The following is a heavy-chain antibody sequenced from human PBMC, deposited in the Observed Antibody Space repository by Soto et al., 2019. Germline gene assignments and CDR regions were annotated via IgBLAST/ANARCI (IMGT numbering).Heavy chain of an antibody. CDR2: IYYSGST. CDR1: GGSISSSSYY. Sequence: SETLSLTCTVSGGSISSSSYYWGWIRQPPGKGLEWIGGIYYSGSTYYNPSLKSRVTISVDTSKNQFSLKRSSVTAADTAVYYCARLLSGDDAFDIWGQGTMVTVSS. D-gene: IGHD1-26*01. V-gene: IGHV4-39*01. J-gene: IGHJ3*02. CDR3: ARLLSGDDAFDI.